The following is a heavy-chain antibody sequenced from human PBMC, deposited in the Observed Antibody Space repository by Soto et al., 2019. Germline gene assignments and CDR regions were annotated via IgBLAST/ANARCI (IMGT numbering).Heavy chain of an antibody. CDR2: MNPNSGNT. J-gene: IGHJ4*02. CDR3: ARETYYDILTGYYPGFDY. V-gene: IGHV1-8*01. D-gene: IGHD3-9*01. Sequence: ASVKVSCKASGYTFTSYDINWVRQATGQGLEWMGWMNPNSGNTGYAQKFQGRVTMTRNTSISTAYMELSSLRSEDTAVYYCARETYYDILTGYYPGFDYWGQGTLVTVSS. CDR1: GYTFTSYD.